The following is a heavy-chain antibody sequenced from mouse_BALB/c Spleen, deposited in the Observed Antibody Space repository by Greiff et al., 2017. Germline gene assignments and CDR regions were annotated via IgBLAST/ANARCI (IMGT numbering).Heavy chain of an antibody. CDR2: IDPANGNT. Sequence: VHVKQSGAELVKPGASVKLSCTASGFNIKDTYMHWVKQRPEQGLEWIGRIDPANGNTKYDPKFQGKATITADTSSNTAYLQLSSLTSEDTAVYYCARRELHYAMDYWGQGTSVTVSS. J-gene: IGHJ4*01. V-gene: IGHV14-3*02. CDR3: ARRELHYAMDY. CDR1: GFNIKDTY.